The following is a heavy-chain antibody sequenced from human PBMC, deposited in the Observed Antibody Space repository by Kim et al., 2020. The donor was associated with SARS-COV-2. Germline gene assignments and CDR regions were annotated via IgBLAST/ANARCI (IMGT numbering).Heavy chain of an antibody. D-gene: IGHD3-9*01. CDR2: IIPIFGTA. V-gene: IGHV1-69*13. J-gene: IGHJ6*02. Sequence: SVKVSCKASGGTFSSYAISWVRQAPGQGLEWMGGIIPIFGTANYAQKFQGRVTITADESTSTAYMELSSLRSEDTAVYYCARGSRDDILTGYYSVRTGVYYYYGMDVWGQGTTVTVSS. CDR1: GGTFSSYA. CDR3: ARGSRDDILTGYYSVRTGVYYYYGMDV.